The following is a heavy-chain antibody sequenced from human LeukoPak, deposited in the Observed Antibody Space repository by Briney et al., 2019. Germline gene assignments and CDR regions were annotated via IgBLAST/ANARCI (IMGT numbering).Heavy chain of an antibody. CDR1: GLTLSGYW. V-gene: IGHV3-21*01. Sequence: GGSLRLSCSASGLTLSGYWMHWVRQIPGKGPEWVSSITRSSSYLYYAVSVKGRFTISRDNAKNSLYLQMNSLRAEDTAVYYCAREGDFGGIPGYYYGLDVWGQGTTVTVSS. D-gene: IGHD4-23*01. J-gene: IGHJ6*02. CDR3: AREGDFGGIPGYYYGLDV. CDR2: ITRSSSYL.